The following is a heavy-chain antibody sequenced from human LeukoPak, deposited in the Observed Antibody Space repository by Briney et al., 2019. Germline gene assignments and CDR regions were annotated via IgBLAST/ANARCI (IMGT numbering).Heavy chain of an antibody. CDR3: ARDRVGGYTYGGNWFDP. D-gene: IGHD5-18*01. V-gene: IGHV1-18*01. CDR2: ISPFNGNT. Sequence: ASVKVSCKASGYIFTSYGISWVRQAPGQGLESMGWISPFNGNTKYVQKFQGRVTMTTDTSTSTAYLELRSLRSDGTAVYYCARDRVGGYTYGGNWFDPWGPGTLVTVSS. CDR1: GYIFTSYG. J-gene: IGHJ5*02.